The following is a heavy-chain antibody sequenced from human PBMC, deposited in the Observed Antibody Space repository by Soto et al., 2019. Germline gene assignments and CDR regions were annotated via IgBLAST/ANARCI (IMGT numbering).Heavy chain of an antibody. CDR2: IYYSGST. D-gene: IGHD3-22*01. CDR3: ARFRYYYEGRGYFSFDY. J-gene: IGHJ4*02. Sequence: SETLSLTCTVSGDSISGSSYSWGWIRQPPGKGLEWIGNIYYSGSTYHNPSLKSRVTISVDTSKNQFSLKLSSVTAADTALYCCARFRYYYEGRGYFSFDYWGQGTPVPSPQ. V-gene: IGHV4-39*01. CDR1: GDSISGSSYS.